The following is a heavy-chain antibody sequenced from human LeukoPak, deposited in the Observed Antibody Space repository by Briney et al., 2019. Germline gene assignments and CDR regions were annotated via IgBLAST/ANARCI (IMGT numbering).Heavy chain of an antibody. Sequence: GESLKISCQGFEKSLIYHWISWVRQMPGKGLEWMGKITLSDSSATYSPSFQGHVTILIDKSINTAYLEWSNLKASDTGMYYCTWGTSSTKIDYWGQGTVVTVSS. CDR3: TWGTSSTKIDY. D-gene: IGHD3-16*01. CDR1: EKSLIYHW. V-gene: IGHV5-10-1*01. CDR2: ITLSDSSA. J-gene: IGHJ4*02.